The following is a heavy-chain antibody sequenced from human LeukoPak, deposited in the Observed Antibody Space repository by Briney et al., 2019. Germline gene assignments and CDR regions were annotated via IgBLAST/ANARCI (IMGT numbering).Heavy chain of an antibody. CDR3: AALWFGRTDAFDI. Sequence: GASVKVSCKASGYTFTSYGISWVRQAPGQGLEWMGWISAYNGNTNYAQKLQGRVTMTTDTSTSTAHMELRSLRSDDTAVYYCAALWFGRTDAFDIWGQGTMVTVSS. D-gene: IGHD3-10*01. CDR1: GYTFTSYG. CDR2: ISAYNGNT. J-gene: IGHJ3*02. V-gene: IGHV1-18*01.